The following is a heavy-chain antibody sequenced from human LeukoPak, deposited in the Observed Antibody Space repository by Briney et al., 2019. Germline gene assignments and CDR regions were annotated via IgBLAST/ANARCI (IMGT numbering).Heavy chain of an antibody. CDR3: AKVAEGLYYYDSSGYYKPHDPFDY. Sequence: GGSLRLSCAASGFTFSSYGMSWVRQAPGKGLEWVSAISGSGGSTYYADSVKGRFTISRDNSKNTLYLQMNSLRAEDTAVYYCAKVAEGLYYYDSSGYYKPHDPFDYWGQGTLVTVSS. CDR1: GFTFSSYG. J-gene: IGHJ4*02. V-gene: IGHV3-23*01. D-gene: IGHD3-22*01. CDR2: ISGSGGST.